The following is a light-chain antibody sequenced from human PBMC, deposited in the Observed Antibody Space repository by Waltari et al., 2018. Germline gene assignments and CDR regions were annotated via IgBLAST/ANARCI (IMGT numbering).Light chain of an antibody. V-gene: IGKV4-1*01. CDR2: WAS. Sequence: DIVMAQSPDSLAVSLGERATIHCKPSQSIINSHNGQSYLAWYQHKPGQPPKLLIHWASTRESGVPDRFSGSGSGTDFTLTISSLQAEDVAVYYCQQYLRAPRTFGQGTALEIK. J-gene: IGKJ2*02. CDR3: QQYLRAPRT. CDR1: QSIINSHNGQSY.